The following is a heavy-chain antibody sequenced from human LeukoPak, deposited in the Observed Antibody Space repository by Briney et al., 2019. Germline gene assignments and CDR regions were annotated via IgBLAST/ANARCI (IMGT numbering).Heavy chain of an antibody. D-gene: IGHD6-19*01. J-gene: IGHJ6*04. CDR1: GWSFSGYY. Sequence: SETLSLTCAVYGWSFSGYYWSWIRQPPGKGLEWIGEINHSGSTNYNPSLKSRVTISVDTSKNQFSLKLSSVTAADTAVYYCARGHEIAVAGSTADSYYNGMDVWGKGTTVTVSS. CDR3: ARGHEIAVAGSTADSYYNGMDV. CDR2: INHSGST. V-gene: IGHV4-34*01.